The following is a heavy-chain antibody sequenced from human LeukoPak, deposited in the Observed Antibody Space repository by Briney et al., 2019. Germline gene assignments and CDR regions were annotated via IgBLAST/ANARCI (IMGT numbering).Heavy chain of an antibody. J-gene: IGHJ6*02. CDR2: ISGSSGII. Sequence: PGGSLRLSCAAPGFTFNTYTMNWVRQAPGKGLEWVSYISGSSGIIDYADSVRGRFTISRDNAKNSLYLQMNSLRAEDTAVYYCARGGGLDVWGQGATVTVSS. V-gene: IGHV3-48*01. CDR1: GFTFNTYT. CDR3: ARGGGLDV. D-gene: IGHD3-16*01.